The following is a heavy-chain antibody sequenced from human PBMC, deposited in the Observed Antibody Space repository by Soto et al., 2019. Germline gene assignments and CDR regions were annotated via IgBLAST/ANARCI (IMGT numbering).Heavy chain of an antibody. CDR3: ARETPGYYDSSGSYFDY. CDR1: GGSISSGGYY. CDR2: IYYSGST. J-gene: IGHJ4*02. V-gene: IGHV4-31*03. D-gene: IGHD3-22*01. Sequence: PSETLSLTCTVSGGSISSGGYYWSWIRQHPGKGLEWIGYIYYSGSTYYNPSLKSRVTISVDTSKNQFSLKLSSVTAADTAVYYCARETPGYYDSSGSYFDYWGQGTLVTVSS.